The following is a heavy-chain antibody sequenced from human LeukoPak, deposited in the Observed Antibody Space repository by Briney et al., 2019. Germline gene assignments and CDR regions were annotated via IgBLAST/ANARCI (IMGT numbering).Heavy chain of an antibody. CDR1: GGSISSYY. J-gene: IGHJ4*02. CDR2: IYYSGST. CDR3: ARQRRPTGYPFDY. Sequence: PSETLSLTCTVSGGSISSYYWSWIRQPPGEGLEWIGYIYYSGSTNYNPSLKSRVTISVDTSKNQFSLKLSSVTAADTAVYYCARQRRPTGYPFDYWGQGTLVTVSS. V-gene: IGHV4-59*08. D-gene: IGHD3-9*01.